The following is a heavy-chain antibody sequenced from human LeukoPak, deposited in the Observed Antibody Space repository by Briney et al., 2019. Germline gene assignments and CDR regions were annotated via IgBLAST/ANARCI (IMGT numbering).Heavy chain of an antibody. CDR2: IRYDGSNK. J-gene: IGHJ4*02. CDR1: GFPFSSCG. D-gene: IGHD3-16*01. Sequence: GGSLRLFCAASGFPFSSCGMHWVRQAPGKGLEWVAFIRYDGSNKYYADSVKGRFTISRDNSKNTLYLQMNSLRAEDTAVYYCAKELKMITFAPFDYWGQGTLVTVSS. V-gene: IGHV3-30*02. CDR3: AKELKMITFAPFDY.